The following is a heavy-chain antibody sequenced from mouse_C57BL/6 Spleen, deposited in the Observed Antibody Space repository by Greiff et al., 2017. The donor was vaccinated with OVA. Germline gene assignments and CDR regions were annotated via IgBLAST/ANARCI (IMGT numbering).Heavy chain of an antibody. Sequence: QVTLKVSGPGILQPSQTLSLTCSFSGFSLSTFGMGVGWIRQPSGNGLEWLAHIWCDDAKYYNPFLKSRLTIAKDTSKNQVFLKIANVDTADTATYYCARIEFLGVPYAMDYWGQGTSVTVSS. CDR1: GFSLSTFGMG. CDR2: IWCDDAK. V-gene: IGHV8-8*01. J-gene: IGHJ4*01. CDR3: ARIEFLGVPYAMDY. D-gene: IGHD6-1*01.